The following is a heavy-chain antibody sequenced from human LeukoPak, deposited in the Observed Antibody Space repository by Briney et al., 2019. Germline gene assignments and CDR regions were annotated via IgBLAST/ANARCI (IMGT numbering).Heavy chain of an antibody. V-gene: IGHV3-72*01. J-gene: IGHJ6*04. CDR2: TRNKANSYTT. CDR3: ARAIYGMDV. CDR1: GFTFSDHY. Sequence: GGSLRLSCAASGFTFSDHYMDWVRQAPGKGLEWVGRTRNKANSYTTEYAASVKGRFTISRDDPKNSLYLQMNSLKTEDTAVYYCARAIYGMDVWGKGTTVTVSS.